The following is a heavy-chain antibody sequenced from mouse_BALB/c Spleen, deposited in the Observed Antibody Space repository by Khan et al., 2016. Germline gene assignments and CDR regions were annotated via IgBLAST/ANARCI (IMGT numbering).Heavy chain of an antibody. CDR3: ASTYGYYGYFDV. J-gene: IGHJ1*01. D-gene: IGHD1-1*02. CDR2: ISDGGAYT. CDR1: GFTFSDYY. V-gene: IGHV5-4*02. Sequence: EVELVESGGGLVKPGGSLKLSCAASGFTFSDYYLYWVRQTPEKRLEWVATISDGGAYTYYPDSVKGRFTISRDNAKNNLYLQMSSLKSEDTAMXYCASTYGYYGYFDVWGAGTTVTVSS.